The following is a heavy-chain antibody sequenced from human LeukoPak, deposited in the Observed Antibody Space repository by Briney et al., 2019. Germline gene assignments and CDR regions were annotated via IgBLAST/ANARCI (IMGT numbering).Heavy chain of an antibody. D-gene: IGHD1-26*01. V-gene: IGHV4-38-2*02. CDR3: ARQRAVGGALIY. CDR1: IYTITTDYY. CDR2: IYHTGYA. J-gene: IGHJ4*02. Sequence: SETLSLTCTVSIYTITTDYYWGWIRQPPGKGLEWIGNIYHTGYAYYNESLKSRVTISVDTSANQFSLKLTSVTAADTAVYYCARQRAVGGALIYWGQGALVTVSS.